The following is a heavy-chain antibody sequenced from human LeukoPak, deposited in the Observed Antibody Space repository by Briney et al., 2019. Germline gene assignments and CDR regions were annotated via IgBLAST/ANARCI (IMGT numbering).Heavy chain of an antibody. CDR2: IIPIFGTA. J-gene: IGHJ5*02. CDR1: GGTFSSYA. CDR3: ARDPYYGGTGWFDP. D-gene: IGHD4-23*01. V-gene: IGHV1-69*13. Sequence: GASVKVSCKASGGTFSSYAISWVRQAPGQGLEWMGGIIPIFGTANYAQKFQGGVTITADESTSTAYMELSSLRSEDTAVYYCARDPYYGGTGWFDPWGQGTLVTVSS.